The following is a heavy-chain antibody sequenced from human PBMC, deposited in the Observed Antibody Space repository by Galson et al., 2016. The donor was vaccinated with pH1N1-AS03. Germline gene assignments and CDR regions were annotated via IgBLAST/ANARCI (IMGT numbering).Heavy chain of an antibody. V-gene: IGHV4-59*01. D-gene: IGHD2-2*02. CDR3: ARGVLVPAPIHT. J-gene: IGHJ5*02. CDR1: GGSITSDY. Sequence: SETLSLTCAVSGGSITSDYWSWIRQPPGKGLEWIGYTYYSGNTNYNPSLKSRITISVDTSKNQLSLRLSSVTAADSAVYYCARGVLVPAPIHTWGQGTLVTVSS. CDR2: TYYSGNT.